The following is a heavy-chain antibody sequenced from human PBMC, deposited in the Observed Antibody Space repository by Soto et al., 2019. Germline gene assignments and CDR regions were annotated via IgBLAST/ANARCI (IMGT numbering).Heavy chain of an antibody. Sequence: EVQLLESGGGLVQPGGSLRLSCAASGFTFSSYAMSWVRQAPGKGLEWVSAISGSGGRTYYADSVKGRFTISRDNAKNTLYLQMNSRKAEDTAVYYCAKDHEYSSSWLSSHSGFDPWGQGTLVTVSS. CDR2: ISGSGGRT. CDR3: AKDHEYSSSWLSSHSGFDP. CDR1: GFTFSSYA. J-gene: IGHJ5*02. D-gene: IGHD6-13*01. V-gene: IGHV3-23*01.